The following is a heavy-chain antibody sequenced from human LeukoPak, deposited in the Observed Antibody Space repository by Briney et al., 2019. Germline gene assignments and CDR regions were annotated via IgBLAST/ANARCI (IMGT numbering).Heavy chain of an antibody. CDR1: GFTFRNYG. CDR2: ISNSGGNT. J-gene: IGHJ6*03. Sequence: GGSLRLSCAASGFTFRNYGMSWVRQAPGKGLEWVSAISNSGGNTYYADSVKGRFTISRDNSRNTLYLQMNSLRAEDTAVYYCAKDDGGSYYIYYYYMDVWGKGTTVTISS. CDR3: AKDDGGSYYIYYYYMDV. V-gene: IGHV3-23*01. D-gene: IGHD1-26*01.